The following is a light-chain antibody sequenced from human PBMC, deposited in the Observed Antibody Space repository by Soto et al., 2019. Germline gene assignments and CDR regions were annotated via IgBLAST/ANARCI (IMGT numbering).Light chain of an antibody. J-gene: IGKJ3*01. CDR1: QSVSGN. CDR3: HQLVYHLFP. CDR2: GAS. V-gene: IGKV3-20*01. Sequence: EIVLTQSPGTLSLSPGERATLSCRASQSVSGNLAWYQQKPGQAPRLLIYGASTRATGIPDRFSGSGSGTDFTLTSTRLKPKILAVYYCHQLVYHLFPFGLGPQWISN.